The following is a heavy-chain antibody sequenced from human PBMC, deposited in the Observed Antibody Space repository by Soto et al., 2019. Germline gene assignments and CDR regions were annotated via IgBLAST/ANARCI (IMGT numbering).Heavy chain of an antibody. CDR1: GFTFSSCA. CDR2: VGFTGSST. CDR3: VKRPGSRASVEC. Sequence: EVQLLESGGGLVQPGGSLRLSCVVSGFTFSSCAMSWVRQTPGKGLEWVSTVGFTGSSTAYADSVKGRFTISRDNSRNWLYLQRNSLSAQDTAMYYCVKRPGSRASVECWGQGTRVNVPP. V-gene: IGHV3-23*01. J-gene: IGHJ1*01. D-gene: IGHD3-10*01.